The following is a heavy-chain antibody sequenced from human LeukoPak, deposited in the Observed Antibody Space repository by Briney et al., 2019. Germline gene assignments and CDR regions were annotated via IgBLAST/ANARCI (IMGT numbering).Heavy chain of an antibody. D-gene: IGHD3-3*01. J-gene: IGHJ6*03. Sequence: SETLSLTCTVSGGSISSYYWSWIRQPAGKGLEWIGRIYTSGSTNYNPPLKSRVTISVDTSKNQFSLKLSSVTAADTAVYYCARANCSSTSCFNSYYDFWSGYYHYYYMDVWGKGTTVTVSS. CDR2: IYTSGST. CDR1: GGSISSYY. CDR3: ARANCSSTSCFNSYYDFWSGYYHYYYMDV. V-gene: IGHV4-4*07.